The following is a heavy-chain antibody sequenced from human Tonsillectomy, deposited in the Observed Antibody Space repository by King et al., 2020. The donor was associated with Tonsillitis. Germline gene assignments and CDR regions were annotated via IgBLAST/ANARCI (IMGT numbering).Heavy chain of an antibody. J-gene: IGHJ4*02. CDR1: GFTFSSYW. V-gene: IGHV3-7*04. Sequence: VQLVESGGGLVQPGGSLRLSCAASGFTFSSYWMSWVRQAPGKGREWGANKKQDGSGKYYVDFLNGRFTISRDNAKNSLYLQMNSLRAEDTAVYYCAREEYDFWSGYSGGGYWGQGTLVTVSS. D-gene: IGHD3-3*01. CDR2: KKQDGSGK. CDR3: AREEYDFWSGYSGGGY.